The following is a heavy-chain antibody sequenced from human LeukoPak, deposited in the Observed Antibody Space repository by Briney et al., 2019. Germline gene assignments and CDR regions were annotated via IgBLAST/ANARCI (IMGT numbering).Heavy chain of an antibody. Sequence: KPSETLSLTCTVSGASISGSGFYWGWIRQPPGKGLEWIGKIYYSGSAYYNASLESRVTISIDTSKTQFSLKLNSVTAADTAMYYCAKSGGYGLIDYWGQGTLVTVSS. CDR2: IYYSGSA. CDR3: AKSGGYGLIDY. D-gene: IGHD1-26*01. CDR1: GASISGSGFY. J-gene: IGHJ4*02. V-gene: IGHV4-39*01.